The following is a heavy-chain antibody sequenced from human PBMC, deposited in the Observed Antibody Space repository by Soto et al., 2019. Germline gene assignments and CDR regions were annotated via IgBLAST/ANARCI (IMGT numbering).Heavy chain of an antibody. CDR2: IIPILGIA. CDR1: GGTFSSYT. Sequence: QVQLVQSGAEVKKPGSSVKVSCKASGGTFSSYTISWVRQAPGQGLEWMGRIIPILGIANYAQKFQGRVRIAADKSTSAAYMEVSSLSSEDAAVYYCARVGYSGYGGFYYWGQGTLVPV. V-gene: IGHV1-69*02. CDR3: ARVGYSGYGGFYY. D-gene: IGHD5-12*01. J-gene: IGHJ4*02.